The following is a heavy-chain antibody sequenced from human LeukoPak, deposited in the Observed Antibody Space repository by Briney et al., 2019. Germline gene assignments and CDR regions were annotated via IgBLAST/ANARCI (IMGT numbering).Heavy chain of an antibody. Sequence: PGGSLRLSCAASGFTSSAYWMHWVRQVPGKGLVWVSRINSDVSTTNYADSVKGRFTISRDNAKDSLFLQMNSLRAEDTAVYYCARDPRIYCTNGICRDDYFDNWGQGTLVTVSS. CDR2: INSDVSTT. J-gene: IGHJ4*02. D-gene: IGHD2-8*01. V-gene: IGHV3-74*01. CDR3: ARDPRIYCTNGICRDDYFDN. CDR1: GFTSSAYW.